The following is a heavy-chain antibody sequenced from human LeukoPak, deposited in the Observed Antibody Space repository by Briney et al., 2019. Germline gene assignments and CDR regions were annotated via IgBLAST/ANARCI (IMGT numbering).Heavy chain of an antibody. J-gene: IGHJ4*02. CDR3: AREGYYGSGSPPSLYFDY. D-gene: IGHD3-10*01. CDR2: TSSDLNVK. V-gene: IGHV3-30*03. CDR1: GFTLTSYG. Sequence: GRSLRLSCAVSGFTLTSYGIHWVRQAPGKGLEWVAVTSSDLNVKLYADSVKGRFTISRDNSRSTLYLQMNSLRPEDTAIYYCAREGYYGSGSPPSLYFDYWGQGTLVTVSS.